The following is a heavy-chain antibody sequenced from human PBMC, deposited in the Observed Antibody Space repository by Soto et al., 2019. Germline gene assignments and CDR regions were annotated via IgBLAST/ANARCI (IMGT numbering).Heavy chain of an antibody. V-gene: IGHV3-48*02. CDR3: ARDNGMAGSFDP. J-gene: IGHJ5*02. CDR2: ISFSSSTI. CDR1: GFTFSSYS. D-gene: IGHD2-8*01. Sequence: EVQLVESGGGLVQPGGSLRLSCAASGFTFSSYSMNWVRQAPGKGLEWVSYISFSSSTIFYADSVRGRFTISRDNAQNSLYLQMNALRDEETAVYYCARDNGMAGSFDPWGQGTLVTVSS.